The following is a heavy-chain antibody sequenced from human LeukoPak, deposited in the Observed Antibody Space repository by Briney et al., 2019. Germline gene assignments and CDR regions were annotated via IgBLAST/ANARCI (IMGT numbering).Heavy chain of an antibody. V-gene: IGHV4-34*01. CDR3: ARDGPIGVYY. CDR1: GGSFSGYY. J-gene: IGHJ4*02. Sequence: SETLSLTCAVYGGSFSGYYWSWIRQPPGKGLEWNGEINHSGSTNYNPSLKSRVTISVDTSKNQFSLKLSSVTAADTAVYYCARDGPIGVYYWGQGTLVTVSS. CDR2: INHSGST. D-gene: IGHD3-16*01.